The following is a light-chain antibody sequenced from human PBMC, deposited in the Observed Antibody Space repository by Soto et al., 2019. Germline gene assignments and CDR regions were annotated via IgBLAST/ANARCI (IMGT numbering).Light chain of an antibody. Sequence: DIHMTQTPSSLSASVGDRVTITCRSSQSISSWLAWYQQKPGKAPKLLIYDASSLESGVPSRFSGSGSGTEFTLTISSLQPDDFATYYCQQYNSYSPLTFGGGTKVDI. V-gene: IGKV1-5*01. CDR2: DAS. J-gene: IGKJ4*01. CDR3: QQYNSYSPLT. CDR1: QSISSW.